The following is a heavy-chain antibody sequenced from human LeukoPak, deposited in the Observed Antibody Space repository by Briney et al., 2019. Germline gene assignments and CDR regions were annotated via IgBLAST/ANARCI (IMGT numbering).Heavy chain of an antibody. CDR2: INPNSGGT. V-gene: IGHV1-2*02. CDR3: ARVTTVADYFDY. Sequence: ASVKVSCKTSGYTFTGYYTHWVRQAPGQGLEWMGWINPNSGGTNYAQKFQGRVTMTRDTSISTAYMELSRLRSDDTAVYYCARVTTVADYFDYWGQGTLVTVSS. CDR1: GYTFTGYY. J-gene: IGHJ4*02. D-gene: IGHD4-23*01.